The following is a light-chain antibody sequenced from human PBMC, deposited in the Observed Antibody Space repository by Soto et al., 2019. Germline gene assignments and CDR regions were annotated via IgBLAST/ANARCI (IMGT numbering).Light chain of an antibody. CDR2: GAS. J-gene: IGKJ1*01. V-gene: IGKV3-15*01. Sequence: VRSQTPGSASVRAGEWVSVFGGASQSVSSNLAWYQQKPGQAPRLLIYGASTRATGIPARFSGSGSGTEFTLTISSLQSEDFAVYYCQQYNNWPLTCGQGTKVDIK. CDR1: QSVSSN. CDR3: QQYNNWPLT.